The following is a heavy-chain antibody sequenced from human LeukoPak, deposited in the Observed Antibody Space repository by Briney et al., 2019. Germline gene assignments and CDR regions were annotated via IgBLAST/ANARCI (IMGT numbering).Heavy chain of an antibody. J-gene: IGHJ4*02. CDR2: IYYSGST. V-gene: IGHV4-39*01. D-gene: IGHD5-18*01. CDR1: GGSINRSPNS. Sequence: SETLSHTCNVSGGSINRSPNSWGWIRQPPGKGLEWIGSIYYSGSTYYNPSLKSRVTISVDTSKNQFSLKLSSVTAADTAVYYCARVRGYSYPVWGQGTLVTVSS. CDR3: ARVRGYSYPV.